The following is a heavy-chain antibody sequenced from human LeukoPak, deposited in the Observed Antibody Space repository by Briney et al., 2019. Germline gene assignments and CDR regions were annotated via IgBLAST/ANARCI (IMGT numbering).Heavy chain of an antibody. CDR2: IYSDNT. Sequence: HPGGSLRLSCTVSGFTVSSNSMSWVRQAPGKGLEWASFIYSDNTHYSDSVKGRFTISRDNSKNTLYLQMNSLRAEDTAVYYCARRAGAYSHPYDYWGQGTLVTVSS. D-gene: IGHD4/OR15-4a*01. CDR3: ARRAGAYSHPYDY. J-gene: IGHJ4*02. CDR1: GFTVSSNS. V-gene: IGHV3-53*01.